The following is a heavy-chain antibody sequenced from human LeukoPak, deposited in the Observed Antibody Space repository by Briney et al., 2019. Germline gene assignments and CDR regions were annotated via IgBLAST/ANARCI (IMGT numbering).Heavy chain of an antibody. CDR3: AKDRVVGATEPYFDY. Sequence: GGSLRLSCAASGFTFSSYAMSWVRQAPEKGLEWVSAISGSGGSTYYADSVKGRFTISRDNSKNTLSLQMNSLRAEDTAVYYCAKDRVVGATEPYFDYWGLGTLVTVSS. D-gene: IGHD1-26*01. V-gene: IGHV3-23*01. CDR1: GFTFSSYA. CDR2: ISGSGGST. J-gene: IGHJ4*02.